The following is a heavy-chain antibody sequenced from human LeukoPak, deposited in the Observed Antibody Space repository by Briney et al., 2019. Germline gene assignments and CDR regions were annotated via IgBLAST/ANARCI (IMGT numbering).Heavy chain of an antibody. V-gene: IGHV1-18*01. J-gene: IGHJ4*02. D-gene: IGHD2-15*01. CDR2: ISAYNGNT. CDR3: ARDKVVPGDY. Sequence: ASVKVSCKASGGTFSSYAISWVRQAPGQGLEWMGWISAYNGNTNYAQKLQGRVTMTTDTSTSTAYMELRSLRSDDTAVYSCARDKVVPGDYWGQGTLVTVSS. CDR1: GGTFSSYA.